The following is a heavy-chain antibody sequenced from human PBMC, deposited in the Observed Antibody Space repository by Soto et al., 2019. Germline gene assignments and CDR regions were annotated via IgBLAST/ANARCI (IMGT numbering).Heavy chain of an antibody. CDR1: GFTFNDYW. Sequence: EVQMVESGGGLVQPGGSLRLSCAASGFTFNDYWMHWVRQAPGRGLVWVSRINSDGIGTGYADSVKGRFTISRDNAKNTLYLQMNSLRAADTAVYSCTRGGLYSYAYFDYWGLGTLVTVSS. CDR3: TRGGLYSYAYFDY. CDR2: INSDGIGT. D-gene: IGHD5-18*01. J-gene: IGHJ4*02. V-gene: IGHV3-74*01.